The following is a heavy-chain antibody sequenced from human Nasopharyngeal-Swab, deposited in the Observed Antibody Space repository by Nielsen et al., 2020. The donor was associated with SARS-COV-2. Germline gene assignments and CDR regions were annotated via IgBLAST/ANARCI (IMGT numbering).Heavy chain of an antibody. V-gene: IGHV3-21*04. Sequence: GGSLRLSCAASGFTFSSYSMNWVRQAPGKGLEWVSSISSSSSYIYYADSVKGRFTISRDNAKNSLYLQMNSLRAEDTAVYFCAKGGYGTGSYYPHMDVWGKGTTFIVSS. CDR2: ISSSSSYI. D-gene: IGHD3-10*01. CDR1: GFTFSSYS. CDR3: AKGGYGTGSYYPHMDV. J-gene: IGHJ6*03.